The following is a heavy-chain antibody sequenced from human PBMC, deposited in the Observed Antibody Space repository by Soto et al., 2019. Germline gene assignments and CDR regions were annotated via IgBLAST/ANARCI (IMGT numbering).Heavy chain of an antibody. CDR1: CGSISSGGYY. D-gene: IGHD6-6*01. V-gene: IGHV4-31*03. J-gene: IGHJ6*02. CDR3: ASNEYDGMDV. CDR2: IYYSGST. Sequence: SETLSLTCTVSCGSISSGGYYWSWIRQHPGKGLEWIGYIYYSGSTYYNPSLKSRVTISVDTSKNQFSLKLSSVTAADTAVYYCASNEYDGMDVWGQGTTVTVSS.